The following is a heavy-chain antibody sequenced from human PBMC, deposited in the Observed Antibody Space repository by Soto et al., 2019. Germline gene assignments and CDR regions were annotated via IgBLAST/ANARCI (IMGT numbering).Heavy chain of an antibody. Sequence: GGSLRLSCAASGFTFSSYAMSWVRQAPGKGLEWVSAISGSGGSTYYADSVKGRFTISRDNSKNTLYLQMNSLRAEDTAVYYCAKVSGGNSLNGDFDYWGQGTLVTVSS. V-gene: IGHV3-23*01. D-gene: IGHD4-4*01. J-gene: IGHJ4*02. CDR2: ISGSGGST. CDR3: AKVSGGNSLNGDFDY. CDR1: GFTFSSYA.